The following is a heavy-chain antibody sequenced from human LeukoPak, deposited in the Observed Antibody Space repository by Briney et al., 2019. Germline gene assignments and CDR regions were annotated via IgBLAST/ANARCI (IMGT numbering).Heavy chain of an antibody. CDR1: GFTFSSYE. Sequence: GGSLRLSCAASGFTFSSYEMNWVRQAPGKGLEWLSYISSSGSTIHYADSVKGRFTISRDNAKNSLYLQMNSLRAEDTAVYYCARDHCSSTSCPRATYYYYYGMDVWGQGTTVTVSS. D-gene: IGHD2-2*01. V-gene: IGHV3-48*03. CDR3: ARDHCSSTSCPRATYYYYYGMDV. CDR2: ISSSGSTI. J-gene: IGHJ6*02.